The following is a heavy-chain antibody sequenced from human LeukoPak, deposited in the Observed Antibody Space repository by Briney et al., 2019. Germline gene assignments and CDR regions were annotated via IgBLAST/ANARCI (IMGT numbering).Heavy chain of an antibody. V-gene: IGHV4-59*01. CDR3: AREASSGWHIDY. CDR2: IFHSGST. CDR1: GGSISIYY. D-gene: IGHD6-19*01. J-gene: IGHJ4*02. Sequence: TSETLSLTCTVSGGSISIYYWSWIREPPGKGLEWIGYIFHSGSTNYNPSLKSRVTMSVDTSKNQFSLKVSSVTAADTAVYYCAREASSGWHIDYWGQGTLVTVSS.